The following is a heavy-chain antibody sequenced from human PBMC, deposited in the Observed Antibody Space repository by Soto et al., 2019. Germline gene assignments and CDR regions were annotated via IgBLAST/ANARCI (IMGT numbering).Heavy chain of an antibody. CDR2: IYYTGST. V-gene: IGHV4-39*01. D-gene: IGHD3-10*01. CDR3: APISYYYYYMDV. CDR1: GVSISSSSYY. Sequence: SETLSLTCTVSGVSISSSSYYWGWIRQPPGKGLEWIGSIYYTGSTYYNPSLKSRVTISVDTSKNQFSLKLSSVTAADTAVYYCAPISYYYYYMDVWGKGTTVTVSS. J-gene: IGHJ6*03.